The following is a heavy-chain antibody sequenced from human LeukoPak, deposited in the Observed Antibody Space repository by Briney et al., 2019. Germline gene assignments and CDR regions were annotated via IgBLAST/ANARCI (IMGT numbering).Heavy chain of an antibody. Sequence: GGSLRLSCAASGFTFSDYYMSWIRQAPGKGLECVSYISSSSSYTNYADSVKGRFTISRDNAKNSLYLQMNSLRAEDTAVYYCARDRHYYDSSGPNGMDVWGQGTTVTVSS. CDR1: GFTFSDYY. J-gene: IGHJ6*02. CDR2: ISSSSSYT. CDR3: ARDRHYYDSSGPNGMDV. V-gene: IGHV3-11*05. D-gene: IGHD3-22*01.